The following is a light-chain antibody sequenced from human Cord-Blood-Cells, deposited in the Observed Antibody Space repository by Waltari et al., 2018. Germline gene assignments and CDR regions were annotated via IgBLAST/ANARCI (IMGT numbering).Light chain of an antibody. J-gene: IGKJ5*01. V-gene: IGKV1-27*01. Sequence: TQMTQSASSLSASVGDRVTITCRARHGISHYLDSYQQKPGKVPKLLMYAASTLQSGVPSRFSGSGSGTNFTLTISSLLPEDVATYSWQKYNSAQVTCGQGTRLEIK. CDR1: HGISHY. CDR3: QKYNSAQVT. CDR2: AAS.